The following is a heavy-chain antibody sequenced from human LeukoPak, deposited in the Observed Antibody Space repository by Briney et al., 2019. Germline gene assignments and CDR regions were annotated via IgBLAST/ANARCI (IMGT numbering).Heavy chain of an antibody. J-gene: IGHJ4*02. CDR2: IWYDGSNK. CDR1: GFTFSSYG. D-gene: IGHD6-13*01. Sequence: GRSLRLSCAASGFTFSSYGMHWVRQAPGKGLEWVAVIWYDGSNKYYADSVKGRFTISRDNSKNTLYLQMNSLRAEDTAVYYCARLMAAAGPFDYWGQGALVTVSS. V-gene: IGHV3-33*01. CDR3: ARLMAAAGPFDY.